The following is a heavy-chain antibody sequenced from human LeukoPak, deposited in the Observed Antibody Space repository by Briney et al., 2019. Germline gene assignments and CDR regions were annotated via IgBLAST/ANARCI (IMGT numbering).Heavy chain of an antibody. CDR3: AVGYCSSTSCYAGDY. V-gene: IGHV1-69*06. D-gene: IGHD2-2*03. CDR1: GGTFSSYA. CDR2: IIPIFGTA. Sequence: ASVKVSCKASGGTFSSYAISWVRQAPGQGLEWMGGIIPIFGTANYAQKFQGRVTITADKSTSTAYMELSSLRSEDTAVYYCAVGYCSSTSCYAGDYWGQGTLVTVSS. J-gene: IGHJ4*02.